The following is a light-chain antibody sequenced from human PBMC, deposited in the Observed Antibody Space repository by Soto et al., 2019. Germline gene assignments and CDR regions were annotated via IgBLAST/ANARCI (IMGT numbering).Light chain of an antibody. V-gene: IGKV1D-13*01. CDR2: DAS. J-gene: IGKJ4*01. CDR3: QQYNDYPFT. CDR1: QGISNA. Sequence: AQISSCVCACVGDRVTITCRAGQGISNALAWYQQKPGKVPTLLIYDASSLESGVPSRFSGSGSGTEFTLSISSLQPEDFATYYCQQYNDYPFTFGEGTKVDI.